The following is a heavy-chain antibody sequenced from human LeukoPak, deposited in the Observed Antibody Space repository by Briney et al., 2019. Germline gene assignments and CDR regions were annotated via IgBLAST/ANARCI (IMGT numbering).Heavy chain of an antibody. J-gene: IGHJ4*02. CDR1: GFSFDNFA. D-gene: IGHD5-12*01. Sequence: PGGSLRLSCVASGFSFDNFAMNWVRQAPGKGLEWVSLIIGSSGSTFYADSVKGRFTISRDKSKSTLYLQMNSLRAEDTAVYYCAKGAYDYIEIAYFDYWGQRSLVTLSS. CDR2: IIGSSGST. CDR3: AKGAYDYIEIAYFDY. V-gene: IGHV3-23*01.